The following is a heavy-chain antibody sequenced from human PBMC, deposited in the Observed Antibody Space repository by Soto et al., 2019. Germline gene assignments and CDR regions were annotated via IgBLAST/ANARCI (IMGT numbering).Heavy chain of an antibody. V-gene: IGHV1-69*06. CDR2: IIPSFATG. CDR1: GGTFGNSA. Sequence: QVQLVQSGAEVKKPGSSVKVSCKASGGTFGNSAISWVRQAPGQGLEWMGGIIPSFATGNSAPEFQGRLTITADKSTTTAYMELSSLRSEDTAVYYCARSYYGSGSYWLYGRDVWGQGTTVTVSS. J-gene: IGHJ6*02. CDR3: ARSYYGSGSYWLYGRDV. D-gene: IGHD3-10*01.